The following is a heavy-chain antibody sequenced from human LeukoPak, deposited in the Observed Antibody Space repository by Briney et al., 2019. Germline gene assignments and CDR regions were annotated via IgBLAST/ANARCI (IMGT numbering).Heavy chain of an antibody. CDR3: AARSRGGWSGLGY. Sequence: GGSLRLSCEASGFTVSSNYMSCVRQAPGKGLEGVSVMYSGGSTYYADSVKGRFTISRDNSKNTLCLQMNSLRAEDTAVYYCAARSRGGWSGLGYWGQGTLVTVSS. CDR1: GFTVSSNY. J-gene: IGHJ4*02. CDR2: MYSGGST. D-gene: IGHD6-19*01. V-gene: IGHV3-66*01.